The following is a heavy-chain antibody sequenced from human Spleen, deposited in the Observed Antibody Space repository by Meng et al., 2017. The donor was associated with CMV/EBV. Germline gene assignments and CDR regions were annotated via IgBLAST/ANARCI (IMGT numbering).Heavy chain of an antibody. V-gene: IGHV3-15*01. Sequence: EVELVEVGGGFVKPGGSLRLSCAAFGFTFRNAWMSWGRQAPGKGLEWVGRIKSKTDGGTTDYAAHVKGRFTISRDDSNNTLYLQMHSLKTEDTAVYYCTTEGGYFDYWGQGTLVTVSS. D-gene: IGHD2-15*01. CDR3: TTEGGYFDY. CDR1: GFTFRNAW. CDR2: IKSKTDGGTT. J-gene: IGHJ4*02.